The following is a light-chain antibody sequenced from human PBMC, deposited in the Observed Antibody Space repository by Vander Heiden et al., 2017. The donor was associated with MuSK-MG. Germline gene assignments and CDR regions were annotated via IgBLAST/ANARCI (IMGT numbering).Light chain of an antibody. Sequence: IVLTQSPATRSLSPAERSTLSCWASRRVRSYLAWSQLKLGQAPRLLIYEASNRATGIPARFSGSGSGTDFTLTISSLEPEDFAVYYCQQRSNWPPITFGQGTRLEIK. J-gene: IGKJ5*01. CDR2: EAS. V-gene: IGKV3-11*01. CDR1: RRVRSY. CDR3: QQRSNWPPIT.